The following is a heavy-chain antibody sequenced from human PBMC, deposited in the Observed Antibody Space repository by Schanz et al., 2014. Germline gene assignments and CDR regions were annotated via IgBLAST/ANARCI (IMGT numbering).Heavy chain of an antibody. CDR1: GFTFDDYA. CDR2: ISWNSGSI. V-gene: IGHV3-9*01. Sequence: EVQLVESGGGLVQPGRSLRLSCAASGFTFDDYAMHWVRQAPGKGLEWVSGISWNSGSIGYADSVKGRFTISRDNAKTPLYLKMNSLRAEDPPFYSCKKARHYGGNSVDYYYGMDVWGQGTTVTVSS. D-gene: IGHD4-17*01. CDR3: KKARHYGGNSVDYYYGMDV. J-gene: IGHJ6*02.